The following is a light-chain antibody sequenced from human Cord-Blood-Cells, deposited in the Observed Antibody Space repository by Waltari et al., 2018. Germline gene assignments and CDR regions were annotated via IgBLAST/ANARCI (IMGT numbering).Light chain of an antibody. CDR1: SSNIGSNT. V-gene: IGLV1-44*01. J-gene: IGLJ2*01. CDR2: SNN. Sequence: QSVLTQPPSASGTPGQRVTITCSGSSSNIGSNTVNWYQQLPGTAPKLLIISNNQRPSGVPGRFSGSKSGTSASLAISGLQSEDEADYYCAAWDDSLNGVVFGGGTKLTVL. CDR3: AAWDDSLNGVV.